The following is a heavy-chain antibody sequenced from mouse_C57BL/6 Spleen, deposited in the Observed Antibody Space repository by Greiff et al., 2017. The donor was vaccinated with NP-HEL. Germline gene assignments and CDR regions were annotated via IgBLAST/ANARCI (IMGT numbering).Heavy chain of an antibody. CDR3: ARGDYDTLFAY. CDR1: GYTFTSYD. V-gene: IGHV1-85*01. J-gene: IGHJ3*01. CDR2: IYPRDGST. D-gene: IGHD2-4*01. Sequence: VQLQQSGPELVKPGASVKLSCKASGYTFTSYDINWVKQRPGQGLEWIGWIYPRDGSTKYNEKFKGKATLTVDTSSSTAYMELHSLTSEDSAVYFCARGDYDTLFAYWGQGTLVTVSA.